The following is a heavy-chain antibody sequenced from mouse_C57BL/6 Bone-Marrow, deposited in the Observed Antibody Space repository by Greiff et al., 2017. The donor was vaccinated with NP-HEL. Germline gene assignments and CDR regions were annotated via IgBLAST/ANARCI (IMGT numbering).Heavy chain of an antibody. J-gene: IGHJ2*01. D-gene: IGHD1-1*01. CDR1: GYAFSSSW. CDR2: IYPGDGDT. CDR3: ARLTTVVATPDY. Sequence: LEESGPELVKPGASVKISCKASGYAFSSSWMNWVKQRPGKGLEWIGRIYPGDGDTNYNGKFKGKATLTADKSSSTAYMQLSSLTSEDSAVYFCARLTTVVATPDYWGQGTTLTVSS. V-gene: IGHV1-82*01.